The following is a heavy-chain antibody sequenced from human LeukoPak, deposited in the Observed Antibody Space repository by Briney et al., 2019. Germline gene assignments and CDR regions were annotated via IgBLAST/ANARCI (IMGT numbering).Heavy chain of an antibody. CDR3: VRGGDYDFWSGYYSAHHFDS. CDR2: IKQDGSEK. V-gene: IGHV3-7*05. D-gene: IGHD3-3*01. J-gene: IGHJ4*02. CDR1: GFTFSSYC. Sequence: AGTLRLSCAASGFTFSSYCMSWVLQAPPKGLQGVANIKQDGSEKSYVDSVKGRFTISRDNAKNSLYLQMNSLTAEDTAVYYCVRGGDYDFWSGYYSAHHFDSWGQGTLVPVSS.